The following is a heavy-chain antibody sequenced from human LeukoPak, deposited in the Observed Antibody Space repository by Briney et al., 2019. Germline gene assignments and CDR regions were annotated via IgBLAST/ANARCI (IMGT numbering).Heavy chain of an antibody. J-gene: IGHJ4*02. Sequence: SETLSLTCAVYGGSFSGYYWSWIRQPPGKVLEWIGEINHSGSTNYNPSLKSRVTISVDTSKNQFSLKLSSVTAADTAVYYCARGSPFDYVWGSYRPTYYFDYWGQGTLVTVSS. CDR2: INHSGST. CDR3: ARGSPFDYVWGSYRPTYYFDY. V-gene: IGHV4-34*01. D-gene: IGHD3-16*02. CDR1: GGSFSGYY.